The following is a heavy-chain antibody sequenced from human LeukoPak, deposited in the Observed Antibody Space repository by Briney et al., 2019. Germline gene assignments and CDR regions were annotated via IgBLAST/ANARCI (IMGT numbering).Heavy chain of an antibody. Sequence: SDTLSLTCTVSGGSISSSSYYWGWIRQPPGKGLEWIGSIYYSGSTYYNPSLKSRVTISVDTSKNQFSLKLSSVTAADTAVYYCARDVLAAPGTFDYWGQGALVTVSS. J-gene: IGHJ4*02. CDR3: ARDVLAAPGTFDY. V-gene: IGHV4-39*02. CDR2: IYYSGST. D-gene: IGHD6-13*01. CDR1: GGSISSSSYY.